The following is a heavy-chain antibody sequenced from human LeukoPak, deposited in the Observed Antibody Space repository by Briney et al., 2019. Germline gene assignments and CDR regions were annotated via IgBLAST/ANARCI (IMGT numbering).Heavy chain of an antibody. CDR1: GFTFRSYA. CDR3: AKDHSGWDY. J-gene: IGHJ4*02. Sequence: GGSLRLSCAVSGFTFRSYAMSWVRQAPGKGREWVSAISGSGGSTFYADSVKGRFTISRDNPKNTLYLQMNSLRAEDTSVYYCAKDHSGWDYWGQGTLVTVSS. CDR2: ISGSGGST. D-gene: IGHD6-19*01. V-gene: IGHV3-23*01.